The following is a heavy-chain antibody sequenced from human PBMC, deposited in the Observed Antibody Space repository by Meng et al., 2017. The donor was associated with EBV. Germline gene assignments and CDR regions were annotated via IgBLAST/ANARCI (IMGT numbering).Heavy chain of an antibody. Sequence: QVRVWHSGVGVKKPGASVKVSCKASGYTFTGYYMHWVRQAPGQGLEWMGRINPNSGGTNYAQKFQGRVTMTRDTSISTAYMELSRLRSDDTAVYYCARVGIAVAGTGDYWGQGTLVTVSS. J-gene: IGHJ4*02. CDR3: ARVGIAVAGTGDY. V-gene: IGHV1-2*06. CDR1: GYTFTGYY. D-gene: IGHD6-19*01. CDR2: INPNSGGT.